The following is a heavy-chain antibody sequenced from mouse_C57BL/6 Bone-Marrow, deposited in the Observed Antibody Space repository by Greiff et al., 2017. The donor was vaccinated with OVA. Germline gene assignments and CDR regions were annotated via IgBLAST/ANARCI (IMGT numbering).Heavy chain of an antibody. CDR3: ARMGPGGYWYGSSSFAY. J-gene: IGHJ3*01. CDR2: IWWDDDK. Sequence: QVTLKESGPGILQPSQTLSLTCSFSGFSLSTFGMGVGWIRQPSGKGLEWLAHIWWDDDKYYNPALKSRLTISKDTSKNQVFLKIANVDTADTATYCCARMGPGGYWYGSSSFAYWGQGTLVTVSA. CDR1: GFSLSTFGMG. D-gene: IGHD1-1*01. V-gene: IGHV8-8*01.